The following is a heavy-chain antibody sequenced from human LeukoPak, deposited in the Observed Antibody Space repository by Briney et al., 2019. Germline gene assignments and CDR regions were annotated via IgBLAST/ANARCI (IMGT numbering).Heavy chain of an antibody. V-gene: IGHV1-69*04. D-gene: IGHD6-13*01. J-gene: IGHJ4*02. CDR3: ARGSVPYSSSWYHFDY. Sequence: SVKVSRKASGGTFSSYAISWVRQAPGQGLEWMGRIIPILGIANYAQKFQGRVTITADKSTSTAYMELSSLRSEDTAVYYCARGSVPYSSSWYHFDYWGQGTLVTVSS. CDR1: GGTFSSYA. CDR2: IIPILGIA.